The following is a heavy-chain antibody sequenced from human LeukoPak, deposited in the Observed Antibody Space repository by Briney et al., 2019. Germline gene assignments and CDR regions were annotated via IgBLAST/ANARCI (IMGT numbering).Heavy chain of an antibody. V-gene: IGHV3-23*01. CDR2: ISGSGGST. CDR1: GFTFSRYA. CDR3: AKRELVLGSGRYFDY. J-gene: IGHJ4*02. Sequence: GGSLRLSCAASGFTFSRYAMSWVRQAPGKGLEWVSAISGSGGSTYYADSVKGRFTISRDNSKNTLYLQMNSLRAEDTAVYYCAKRELVLGSGRYFDYWGQGTLVTVSS. D-gene: IGHD6-6*01.